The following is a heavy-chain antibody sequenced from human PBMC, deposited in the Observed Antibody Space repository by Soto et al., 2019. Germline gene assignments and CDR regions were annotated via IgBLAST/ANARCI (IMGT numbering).Heavy chain of an antibody. J-gene: IGHJ6*02. CDR1: GYTFTSYG. V-gene: IGHV1-18*01. CDR3: ASSQWQHRGDYYYGMDV. D-gene: IGHD6-19*01. CDR2: ISAYNGNT. Sequence: ASVKVSCKASGYTFTSYGISWVRQAPGQGLEWMGWISAYNGNTNYAQKLQGRVTMTTDTSTSTAYMELRSLRSDDTAVYYCASSQWQHRGDYYYGMDVWGQGTTVTVSS.